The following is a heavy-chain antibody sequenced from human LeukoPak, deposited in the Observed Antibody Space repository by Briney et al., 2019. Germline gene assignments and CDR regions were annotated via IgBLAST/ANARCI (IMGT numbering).Heavy chain of an antibody. D-gene: IGHD2-2*01. V-gene: IGHV1-8*03. CDR2: MNPNSGNT. CDR1: GYTFTSYD. CDR3: ATYCSSTSCPYNWFDP. J-gene: IGHJ5*02. Sequence: ASVKVSCKASGYTFTSYDINWVRQATGQGLEWMVWMNPNSGNTGYAQKFQGRVTITRNTSISTANMELSSLRSEATAVYYCATYCSSTSCPYNWFDPWGQGTLVTVSS.